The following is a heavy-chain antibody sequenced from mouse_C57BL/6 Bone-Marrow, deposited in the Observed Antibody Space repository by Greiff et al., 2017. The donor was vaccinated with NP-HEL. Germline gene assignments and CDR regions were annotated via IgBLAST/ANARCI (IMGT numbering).Heavy chain of an antibody. CDR1: GFNIKDDY. D-gene: IGHD3-2*02. Sequence: EVQLQQSGAELVRPGASVKLSCTASGFNIKDDYMHWVKQRPEQGLEWIGWIDPENGDTECASKFQGKATITADTSSNTAYLQLSSLTSEDTAVYYCTKAAQATIAYWGQGTLVTVSA. CDR3: TKAAQATIAY. CDR2: IDPENGDT. J-gene: IGHJ3*01. V-gene: IGHV14-4*01.